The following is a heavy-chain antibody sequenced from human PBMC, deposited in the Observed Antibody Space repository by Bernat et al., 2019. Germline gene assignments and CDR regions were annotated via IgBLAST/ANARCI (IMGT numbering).Heavy chain of an antibody. CDR2: IYPGHSDT. V-gene: IGHV5-51*01. Sequence: EVQLVQSGAEVKKPGESLKISCKGSGYSFTSYWIGWVRQMPGKGLEWLGIIYPGHSDTRYSPSFPGQVTISADKSISTAYLQWSSLKASDTAMYYCARGLDSSGASYYFDYWGQGTLVTVSS. CDR1: GYSFTSYW. CDR3: ARGLDSSGASYYFDY. D-gene: IGHD3-22*01. J-gene: IGHJ4*02.